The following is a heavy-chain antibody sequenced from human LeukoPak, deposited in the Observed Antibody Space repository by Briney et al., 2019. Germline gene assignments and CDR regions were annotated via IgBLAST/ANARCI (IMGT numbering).Heavy chain of an antibody. CDR1: GLSLSCGSVC. D-gene: IGHD3-10*01. V-gene: IGHV2-70*01. Sequence: SGPTLVNPTQTLTLLCIFSGLSLSCGSVCVLYIRHPPGEALVWLALIFWGYDKYYSPSLKTRLTISKDSSKNQVVLTMTNMDPVDTATYYCARMGRPTKWFGDTMDYYGMDVWGKGTTVTVSS. CDR2: IFWGYDK. J-gene: IGHJ6*04. CDR3: ARMGRPTKWFGDTMDYYGMDV.